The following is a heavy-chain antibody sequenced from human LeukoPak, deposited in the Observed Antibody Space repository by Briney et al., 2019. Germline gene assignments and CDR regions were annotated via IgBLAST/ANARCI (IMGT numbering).Heavy chain of an antibody. CDR3: ARTYYDSSGYYYPYYFDS. CDR2: IYYSGST. J-gene: IGHJ4*02. CDR1: GGSISSYY. Sequence: SETLCLTCSVSGGSISSYYWSRIRQPPGKGLEWIGYIYYSGSTNYNPSLKSRVTISVDTSKNQFSLKLSSVTAADTAVYYCARTYYDSSGYYYPYYFDSWGQGTLVTVTS. D-gene: IGHD3-22*01. V-gene: IGHV4-59*01.